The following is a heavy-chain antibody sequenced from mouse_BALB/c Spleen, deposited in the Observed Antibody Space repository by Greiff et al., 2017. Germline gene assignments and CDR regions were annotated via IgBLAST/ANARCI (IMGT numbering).Heavy chain of an antibody. D-gene: IGHD1-1*01. CDR1: GFTFSDSY. CDR3: ARGRYYGSSGYFDV. J-gene: IGHJ1*01. CDR2: ISDGGSYT. Sequence: EVQLQESGGGLVKPGGSLKLSCAASGFTFSDSYMYWVRQTPEKRLEWVATISDGGSYTYYPDSVKGRFTISRDNAKNNLYLQMSSLKSEDTAMYYCARGRYYGSSGYFDVWGAGTTVTVSS. V-gene: IGHV5-4*02.